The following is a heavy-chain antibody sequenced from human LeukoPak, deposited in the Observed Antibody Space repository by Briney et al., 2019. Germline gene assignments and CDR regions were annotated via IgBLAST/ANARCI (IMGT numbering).Heavy chain of an antibody. J-gene: IGHJ4*02. Sequence: GESLKISCLGSGYSFTSYWIGWVRPMPGEGLGWMGHIYPGDSDIRYSASFQGQVTISADKSISTAYLQWSSLKASDTAMYHCARSGAMTTVTSIDYWGQGTLVTVSS. V-gene: IGHV5-51*01. D-gene: IGHD4-17*01. CDR1: GYSFTSYW. CDR3: ARSGAMTTVTSIDY. CDR2: IYPGDSDI.